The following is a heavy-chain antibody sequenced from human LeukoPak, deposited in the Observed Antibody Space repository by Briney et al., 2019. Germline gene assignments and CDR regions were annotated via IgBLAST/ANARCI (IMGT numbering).Heavy chain of an antibody. CDR2: INGGGGNT. CDR3: ARGGVSCGGDCELDY. Sequence: PGGSLRLSCAASGFMFNSYVMSLVRQAPGKGLEWVSAINGGGGNTYYADSVKGRFTISRDNSKNTLYLQMNSLRAEDTAFYYCARGGVSCGGDCELDYWGQGTLVTVFS. J-gene: IGHJ4*02. CDR1: GFMFNSYV. V-gene: IGHV3-23*01. D-gene: IGHD2-21*02.